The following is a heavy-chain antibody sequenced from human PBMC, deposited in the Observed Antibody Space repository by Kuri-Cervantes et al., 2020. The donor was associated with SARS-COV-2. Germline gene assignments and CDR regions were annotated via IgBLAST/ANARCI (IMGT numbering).Heavy chain of an antibody. Sequence: GGSLRRSCKASGYSFTNYWIGWVRQMPGKGLEWMGIIYPGDSDTTYSPSFQGQVTVSADKSISTAYLQWSSLKASDTAMYYCVRRRGYTVDYWGQGTLVTVSS. CDR1: GYSFTNYW. CDR3: VRRRGYTVDY. J-gene: IGHJ4*02. CDR2: IYPGDSDT. V-gene: IGHV5-51*01. D-gene: IGHD3-22*01.